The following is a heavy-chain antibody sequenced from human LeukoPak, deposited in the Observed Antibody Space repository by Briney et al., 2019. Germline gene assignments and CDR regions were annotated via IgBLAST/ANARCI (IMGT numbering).Heavy chain of an antibody. CDR1: GASISGYY. D-gene: IGHD1-14*01. Sequence: PSETLSLTCTVSGASISGYYWSWIRQPPGKGLEWIGYIYSSGSTNYNPSLKSRVTISEDTSKNQFSLNLTSVTAADTAVYYCARILAATAGSMDVWGRGTTVTVSS. CDR3: ARILAATAGSMDV. J-gene: IGHJ6*03. CDR2: IYSSGST. V-gene: IGHV4-59*01.